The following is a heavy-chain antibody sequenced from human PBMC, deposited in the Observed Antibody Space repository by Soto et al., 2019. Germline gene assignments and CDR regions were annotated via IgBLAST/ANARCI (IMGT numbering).Heavy chain of an antibody. CDR3: ARSYYYDSSGYLV. Sequence: SETLSLTCTVSGGSISSGGYYWIWIRQHPGKGLEWIGYIYYSGSTYYNPSLKSRVTISVDTSKNQFSLKLSSVTAADTAVYYCARSYYYDSSGYLVWGQGTLVTVSS. D-gene: IGHD3-22*01. J-gene: IGHJ4*02. CDR2: IYYSGST. CDR1: GGSISSGGYY. V-gene: IGHV4-31*03.